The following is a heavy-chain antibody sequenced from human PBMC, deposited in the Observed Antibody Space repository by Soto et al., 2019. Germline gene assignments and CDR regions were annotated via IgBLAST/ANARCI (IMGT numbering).Heavy chain of an antibody. Sequence: EVQLLESGGGLVQPGGSLRLSCAASGFTFSSYAMSWVRQAPGKGLEWVSAISGSGGSTYYADSVKGRFTISRDNSKNTLYLQMKSLRAEDTAVYYCAKDLGGYDFFGNDYWGQGTLVTVSS. V-gene: IGHV3-23*01. CDR2: ISGSGGST. CDR3: AKDLGGYDFFGNDY. D-gene: IGHD5-12*01. CDR1: GFTFSSYA. J-gene: IGHJ4*02.